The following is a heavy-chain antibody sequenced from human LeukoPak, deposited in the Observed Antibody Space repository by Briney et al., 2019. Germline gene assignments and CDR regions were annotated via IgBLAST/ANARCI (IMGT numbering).Heavy chain of an antibody. Sequence: GGSLRLSCAASGFTFGSYAMSWVRQAPGKGLEWVSGINTKGGSTAYADSVKGRFTISRDNPRNTLYMQMNSLRAEDTALYYCAIMHPYYDGNGYWVQWGQGTLVTVSS. J-gene: IGHJ4*02. CDR2: INTKGGST. V-gene: IGHV3-23*01. CDR3: AIMHPYYDGNGYWVQ. D-gene: IGHD3-22*01. CDR1: GFTFGSYA.